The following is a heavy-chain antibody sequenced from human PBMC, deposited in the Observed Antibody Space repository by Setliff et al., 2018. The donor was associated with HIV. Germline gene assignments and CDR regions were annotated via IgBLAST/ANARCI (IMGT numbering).Heavy chain of an antibody. CDR3: ARDIQAAGTGWFDP. J-gene: IGHJ5*02. Sequence: KPSETLSLTCAVSGYSISSGYYWGWIRQPPGKGLEWIGSIYHSGSTYYNPSLKSRVTISLDTSKNQFPLKLSSVTAADTAVYYCARDIQAAGTGWFDPWGQGTLVTVSS. CDR2: IYHSGST. CDR1: GYSISSGYY. D-gene: IGHD6-13*01. V-gene: IGHV4-38-2*02.